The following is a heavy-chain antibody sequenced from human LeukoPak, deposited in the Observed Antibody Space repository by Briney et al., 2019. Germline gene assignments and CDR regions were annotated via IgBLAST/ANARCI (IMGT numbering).Heavy chain of an antibody. V-gene: IGHV1-18*01. CDR2: ISAYNGNT. J-gene: IGHJ6*02. D-gene: IGHD2-2*01. CDR3: ARALRVVPAVCNYGMDV. CDR1: GYTFTSYG. Sequence: ASVKVSCKASGYTFTSYGISWVRQAPGQGLEWMGWISAYNGNTNYAQKLQGRVTMTTDTSTSTAYMELRSLRSDDTAVYYCARALRVVPAVCNYGMDVWGQGTTVTVSS.